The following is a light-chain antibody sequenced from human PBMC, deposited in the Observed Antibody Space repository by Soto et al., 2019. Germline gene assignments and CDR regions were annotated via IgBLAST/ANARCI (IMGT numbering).Light chain of an antibody. J-gene: IGKJ2*01. CDR3: QQYYSYPYT. Sequence: DIVMTQSPDSLALSVGERATINCKSSQTVLKSSNNRNYLAWYQQKPGGAPKVLISGASTLQSGVPSRFSGSGSGTEFALTIRSLQAEDFATYYCQQYYSYPYTFGQGTKLEIK. V-gene: IGKV4-1*01. CDR2: GAS. CDR1: QTVLKSSNNRNY.